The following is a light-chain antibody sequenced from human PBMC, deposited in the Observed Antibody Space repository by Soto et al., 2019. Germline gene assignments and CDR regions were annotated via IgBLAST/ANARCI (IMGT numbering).Light chain of an antibody. CDR3: CSYAGRYPYVV. CDR1: SSDVGGYNS. V-gene: IGLV2-11*01. Sequence: QSVLTQPRSVSGSPGQSVTISCTGTSSDVGGYNSVSWFQQHPGKAPQLIIHDVSKRPSGVPDRFSGSKSDNTASLTISGLQAEDEGDYYCCSYAGRYPYVVFGGGTQLTVL. CDR2: DVS. J-gene: IGLJ2*01.